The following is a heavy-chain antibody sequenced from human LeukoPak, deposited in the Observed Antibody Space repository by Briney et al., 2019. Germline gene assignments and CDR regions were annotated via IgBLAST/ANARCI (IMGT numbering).Heavy chain of an antibody. CDR1: GFKFSSFS. Sequence: GGSLRLSCAASGFKFSSFSMNWVRQAPGKGLEWISYITSSSSSMFYADSVKGRLTISRDNAKNSLFLEMNSLRAEDTAVYYCARVVGSYGDSAYWGQGTLVTVSS. CDR2: ITSSSSSM. D-gene: IGHD4-17*01. V-gene: IGHV3-48*04. CDR3: ARVVGSYGDSAY. J-gene: IGHJ4*02.